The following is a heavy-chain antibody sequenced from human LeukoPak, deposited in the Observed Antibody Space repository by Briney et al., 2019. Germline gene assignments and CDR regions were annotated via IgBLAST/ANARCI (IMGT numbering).Heavy chain of an antibody. D-gene: IGHD6-19*01. V-gene: IGHV3-7*01. CDR3: ARVVAGYFDY. CDR1: GSTFSSYW. J-gene: IGHJ4*02. CDR2: IKQDGSEK. Sequence: GGSLRLSCAASGSTFSSYWMSWVRQAPGKGLEWVANIKQDGSEKYYVDSVKGRFTISRDNAKNSLYLQMNSLRAEDTAVYYCARVVAGYFDYWGQGTLVTVSS.